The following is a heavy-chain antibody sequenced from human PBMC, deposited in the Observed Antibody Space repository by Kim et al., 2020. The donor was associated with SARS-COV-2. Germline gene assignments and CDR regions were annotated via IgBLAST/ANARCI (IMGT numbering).Heavy chain of an antibody. Sequence: HSGSTNDNPSLKSRVTISLHTSKIQFSLKLSSVTAADTAVYYCARAGHDYWGQGTLVTVSS. CDR3: ARAGHDY. J-gene: IGHJ4*02. CDR2: HSGST. V-gene: IGHV4-34*01.